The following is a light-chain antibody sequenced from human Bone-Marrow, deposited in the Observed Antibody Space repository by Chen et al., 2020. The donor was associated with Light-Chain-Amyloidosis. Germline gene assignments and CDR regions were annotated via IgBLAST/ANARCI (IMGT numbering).Light chain of an antibody. CDR1: DLPTKY. CDR2: IDT. Sequence: SYELTQPPSVSVSPGQTARITCSGDDLPTKYAYWYQQKPGQAPVLVIHIDTERPSGISEPFSGSRSGTTATLTISGVQAEDEADYHCQSADSSGTYEVIFGGGTKMTVL. J-gene: IGLJ2*01. CDR3: QSADSSGTYEVI. V-gene: IGLV3-25*03.